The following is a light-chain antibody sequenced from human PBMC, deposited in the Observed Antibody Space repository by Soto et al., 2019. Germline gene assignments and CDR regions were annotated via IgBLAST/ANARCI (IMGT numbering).Light chain of an antibody. J-gene: IGLJ2*01. CDR3: AAWDGSLNGVV. CDR1: Y. Sequence: QSALTQPGSVSGSPGQSVTTSCTYVSCYQRHPLKAPKVMIYDVTKGPSGVPDRFSGSKSGTSASLAISGLQPEDEADYYCAAWDGSLNGVVFGGGTKLTVL. V-gene: IGLV2-11*01. CDR2: DVT.